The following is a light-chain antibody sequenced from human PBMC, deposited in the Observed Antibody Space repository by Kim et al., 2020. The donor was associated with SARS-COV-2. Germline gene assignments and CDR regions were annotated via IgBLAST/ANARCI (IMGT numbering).Light chain of an antibody. CDR1: QSVSHN. CDR2: GIS. Sequence: VFPGERATLSCRSSQSVSHNLAWYQKKPGQAPRLLTSGISTRATGVPARFSGSGSGTEFTLTITSLQSEDVAVYFCQQYNNWPWTFGQGTKVDIK. J-gene: IGKJ1*01. V-gene: IGKV3-15*01. CDR3: QQYNNWPWT.